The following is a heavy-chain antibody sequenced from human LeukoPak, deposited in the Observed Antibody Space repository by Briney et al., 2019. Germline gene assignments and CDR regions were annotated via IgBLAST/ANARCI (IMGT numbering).Heavy chain of an antibody. V-gene: IGHV3-23*01. J-gene: IGHJ4*02. D-gene: IGHD3-10*01. CDR2: ISGSGGNT. Sequence: GGSLRLSCTASGFTFSSYAMSWVRQAPGRGLEWVSFISGSGGNTYYADSVKGRFTISRDNSKNTLYLQMNSLRAEDTAVYYCAKEVGVWFGELSCDYWGQGTLVTVSS. CDR1: GFTFSSYA. CDR3: AKEVGVWFGELSCDY.